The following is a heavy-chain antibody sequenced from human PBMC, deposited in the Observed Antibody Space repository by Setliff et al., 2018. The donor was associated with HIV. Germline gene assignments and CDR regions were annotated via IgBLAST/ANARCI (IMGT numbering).Heavy chain of an antibody. CDR2: ISDYNGDI. CDR1: GYTLTQYG. V-gene: IGHV1-18*01. CDR3: ARGAARGNSFDY. J-gene: IGHJ4*02. Sequence: GASVKVSCKASGYTLTQYGFSWVRQAPGQGLAWMGWISDYNGDINYAQKFQGRVTVTTDTSTSTAYMEVRSLRSDDTAVYYCARGAARGNSFDYWGQGTLVTVSS. D-gene: IGHD6-6*01.